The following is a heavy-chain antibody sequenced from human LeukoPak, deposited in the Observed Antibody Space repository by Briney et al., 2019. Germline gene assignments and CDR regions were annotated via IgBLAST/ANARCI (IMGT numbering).Heavy chain of an antibody. V-gene: IGHV3-11*06. CDR2: ISSSSSYT. J-gene: IGHJ4*02. CDR1: GFTFSDYY. D-gene: IGHD3-22*01. Sequence: GGSLRLSCAASGFTFSDYYMAWIRQAPGKGLEWVSYISSSSSYTNYADSVKGRFTISRDNAKNSLYLQMNSLRAEDTAVYYCARAGEFTMIVVVISYFDYWGQGTLVTVSS. CDR3: ARAGEFTMIVVVISYFDY.